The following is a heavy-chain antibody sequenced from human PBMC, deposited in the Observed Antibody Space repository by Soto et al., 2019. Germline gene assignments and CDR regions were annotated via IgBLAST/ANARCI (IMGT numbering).Heavy chain of an antibody. J-gene: IGHJ4*02. CDR1: GYTFTGYY. CDR3: ARMGYCTNGVCYPDY. D-gene: IGHD2-8*01. Sequence: VQLVQSGAEVKKPGASVKVSCKASGYTFTGYYMHWVRQAPGQGLEWMGWINPNSGGTNYAQKFQGWVTMTRDTSISTAYMELSRLRSDDTAVYYCARMGYCTNGVCYPDYWGQGTLVTVSS. V-gene: IGHV1-2*04. CDR2: INPNSGGT.